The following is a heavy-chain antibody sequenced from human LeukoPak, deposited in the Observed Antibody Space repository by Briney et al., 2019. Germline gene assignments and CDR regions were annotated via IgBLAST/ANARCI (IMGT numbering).Heavy chain of an antibody. J-gene: IGHJ2*01. CDR2: IKQDESEK. D-gene: IGHD4-11*01. V-gene: IGHV3-7*01. Sequence: PGGSLGLSCAASGFTFSSYWMSWVRQAPGKGLEWVANIKQDESEKYYVDFVKGRFTISRDNAKSSLYLQMNSLRAEDTAVYYCARAVSNYYFWYFDLWGRGTLVTVSS. CDR1: GFTFSSYW. CDR3: ARAVSNYYFWYFDL.